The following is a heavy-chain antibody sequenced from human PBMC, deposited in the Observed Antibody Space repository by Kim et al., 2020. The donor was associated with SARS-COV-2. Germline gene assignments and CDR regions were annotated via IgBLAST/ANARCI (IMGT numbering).Heavy chain of an antibody. CDR2: INHSGST. CDR3: ASEKLCFGEHYYYVMDV. Sequence: SETLSLTCAVYGGSFSGYYWSWIRQPPGKGLEWIGEINHSGSTNYNPSLKSRVTISVDTSKNQFSLNLSSVTAADTAVYYCASEKLCFGEHYYYVMDVWGQWTTVTVSS. J-gene: IGHJ6*02. D-gene: IGHD3-10*01. CDR1: GGSFSGYY. V-gene: IGHV4-34*01.